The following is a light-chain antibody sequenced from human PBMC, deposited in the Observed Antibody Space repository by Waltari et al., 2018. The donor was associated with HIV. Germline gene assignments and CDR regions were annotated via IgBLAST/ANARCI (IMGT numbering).Light chain of an antibody. V-gene: IGLV1-36*01. CDR3: AAWDDYLNGYV. CDR1: SSNIGNNT. J-gene: IGLJ1*01. Sequence: QSVLTQPPSVSEAPRQRVTISCSGSSSNIGNNTVNWYQQVPGKAPKLLIYSDDLLSSGFSDRFSGSKSGTSASLAIRGLQSEDEAEYYCAAWDDYLNGYVFGSGTKVTVL. CDR2: SDD.